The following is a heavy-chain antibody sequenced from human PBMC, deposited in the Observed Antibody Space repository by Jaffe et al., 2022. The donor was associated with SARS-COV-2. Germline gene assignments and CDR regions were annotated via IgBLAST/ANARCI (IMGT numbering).Heavy chain of an antibody. CDR2: ISYDGSNK. V-gene: IGHV3-30*18. CDR3: AKDQNYYGSGPPDY. D-gene: IGHD3-10*01. J-gene: IGHJ4*02. CDR1: GFTFSSYG. Sequence: QVQLVESGGGVVQPGRSLRLSCAASGFTFSSYGMHWVRQAPGKGLEWVAVISYDGSNKYYADSVKGRFTISRDNSKNTLYLQMNSLRAEDTAVYYCAKDQNYYGSGPPDYWGQGTLVTVSS.